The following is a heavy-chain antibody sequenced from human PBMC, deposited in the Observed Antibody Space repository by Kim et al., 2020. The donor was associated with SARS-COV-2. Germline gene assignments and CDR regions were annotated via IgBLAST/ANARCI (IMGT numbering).Heavy chain of an antibody. CDR2: IYHSGST. D-gene: IGHD3-9*01. J-gene: IGHJ3*02. CDR3: ARVGVHFDWLFKYDDAFDN. CDR1: GGSISSSNW. Sequence: SETLSLTCAVSGGSISSSNWWSWVRQPPGKGLEWIGEIYHSGSTNYNPSLKSRVTISVDKSKNQFSLKLSSLTAADTAVYYCARVGVHFDWLFKYDDAFDNWGQGTMVTVSS. V-gene: IGHV4-4*02.